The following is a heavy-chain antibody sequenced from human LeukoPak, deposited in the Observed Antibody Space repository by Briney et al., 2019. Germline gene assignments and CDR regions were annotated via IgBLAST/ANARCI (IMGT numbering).Heavy chain of an antibody. V-gene: IGHV3-23*01. Sequence: GGSLTLSCAASGFTFSSYAMSWVRQAPGKGLEWVSVISVSGGSTYYADSVKGRFTISRDNSKNTLYLQMNSLRVEDTAVYYCAKGGGATVPFDNWGQGTLVTVSS. CDR2: ISVSGGST. CDR1: GFTFSSYA. J-gene: IGHJ4*02. CDR3: AKGGGATVPFDN. D-gene: IGHD4-11*01.